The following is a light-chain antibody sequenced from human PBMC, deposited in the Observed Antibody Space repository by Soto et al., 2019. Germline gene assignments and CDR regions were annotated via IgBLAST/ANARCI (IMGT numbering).Light chain of an antibody. J-gene: IGKJ5*01. Sequence: VLTQSPATLSLSPGERATVSCRASQSVDTYLAWYQVKPGQAPRLLIYGTSSRATGTPARFSGSGSGTVFTLSISRVEPEDFAVYYCQQYATSPTTFGQGARLDNK. CDR2: GTS. V-gene: IGKV3-20*01. CDR3: QQYATSPTT. CDR1: QSVDTY.